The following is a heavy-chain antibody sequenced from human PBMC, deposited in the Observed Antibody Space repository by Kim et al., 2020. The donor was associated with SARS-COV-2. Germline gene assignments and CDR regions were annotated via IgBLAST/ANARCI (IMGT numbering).Heavy chain of an antibody. V-gene: IGHV3-30*18. CDR2: ISYEESKK. CDR1: GFNFNNFD. D-gene: IGHD3-16*01. Sequence: GGSLRLSCAASGFNFNNFDMHWVRQAPGKGLEWVALISYEESKKYSPDSLKGRFTISRDSSTNTLYLQMDSRRPEDTAVSFCAKDKSFFMITCGGESEGMDVWGQGTTVTVSS. CDR3: AKDKSFFMITCGGESEGMDV. J-gene: IGHJ3*01.